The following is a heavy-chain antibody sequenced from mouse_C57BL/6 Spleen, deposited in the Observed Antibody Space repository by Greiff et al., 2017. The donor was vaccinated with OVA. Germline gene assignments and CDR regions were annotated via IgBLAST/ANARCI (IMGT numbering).Heavy chain of an antibody. CDR3: TRLVITTVVAFDD. CDR1: GYTFTDYE. J-gene: IGHJ2*01. V-gene: IGHV1-15*01. Sequence: QVQLQQSGAELVRPGASVTLSCKASGYTFTDYEMHWVKQTPVHGLEWIGAIDPETGGTAYNQKFKGKAILTADKSSSTAYMELRSLTSEDSAVNDGTRLVITTVVAFDDWGQGTTLTVSS. CDR2: IDPETGGT. D-gene: IGHD1-1*01.